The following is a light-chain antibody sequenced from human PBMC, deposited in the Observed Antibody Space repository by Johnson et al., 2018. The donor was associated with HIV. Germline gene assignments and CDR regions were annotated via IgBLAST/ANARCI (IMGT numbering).Light chain of an antibody. CDR2: DNN. V-gene: IGLV1-51*01. J-gene: IGLJ1*01. Sequence: QSLLTQPPSVSAAPGQKVTISCSGSSSNIGNNYVSWYQQLPGTAPKLLIYDNNKRPSGIPDRFSGSKSGTSATLGITGLQTGDEADYYCGTWDSSLSSYVFGSGTQVTDL. CDR1: SSNIGNNY. CDR3: GTWDSSLSSYV.